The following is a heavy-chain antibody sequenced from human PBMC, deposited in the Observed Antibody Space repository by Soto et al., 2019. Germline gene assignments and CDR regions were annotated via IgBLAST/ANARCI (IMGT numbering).Heavy chain of an antibody. D-gene: IGHD2-2*01. Sequence: PSEILSLTCTVSGGSISSGCYYWSWIRQHPGKGLEWIGTFYHSENTHYNPSLKRRVTISVDTSKNQFSLILTSVTAADTAVYYCARLGGHCSSSSCFGFYVMDVWGQGTTVTVSS. CDR1: GGSISSGCYY. V-gene: IGHV4-39*01. J-gene: IGHJ6*02. CDR3: ARLGGHCSSSSCFGFYVMDV. CDR2: FYHSENT.